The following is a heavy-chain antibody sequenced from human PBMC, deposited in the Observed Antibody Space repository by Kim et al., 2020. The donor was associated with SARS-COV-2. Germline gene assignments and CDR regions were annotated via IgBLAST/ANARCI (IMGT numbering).Heavy chain of an antibody. Sequence: YYADSMKGRFTISRDNSKNTLYLQMNSLRAEDTAVYYCAKEGYYGDYSDIWGQGTMVTVSS. D-gene: IGHD4-17*01. V-gene: IGHV3-23*01. J-gene: IGHJ3*02. CDR3: AKEGYYGDYSDI.